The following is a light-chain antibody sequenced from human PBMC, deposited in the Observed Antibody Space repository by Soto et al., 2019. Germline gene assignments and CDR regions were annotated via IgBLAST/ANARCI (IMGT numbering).Light chain of an antibody. CDR2: EVS. CDR3: SSYTSTNISVV. V-gene: IGLV2-14*01. J-gene: IGLJ2*01. Sequence: QSVLTQPASVSGSPGQTITISCTGTSSDVGGYNYVSWYQHNPGKAPKLLTYEVSNRPSGVSDRFSGSKSDNMASLTISGLQDEDEADYYCSSYTSTNISVVFGGGTKVTVL. CDR1: SSDVGGYNY.